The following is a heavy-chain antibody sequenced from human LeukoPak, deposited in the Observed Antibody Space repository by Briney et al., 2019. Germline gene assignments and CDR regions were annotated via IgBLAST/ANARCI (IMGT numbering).Heavy chain of an antibody. CDR3: ARVSSGYLAPFDY. J-gene: IGHJ4*02. V-gene: IGHV1-46*01. Sequence: ASVKVSCKASGCTFTSYYMHWVRQAPGQGLEWMGIINPSGGSTSYAQKFQGRVTMTRDTSTSTVYMELSGLRSEDTAVYYCARVSSGYLAPFDYWGQGTLVTVSS. CDR1: GCTFTSYY. D-gene: IGHD3-22*01. CDR2: INPSGGST.